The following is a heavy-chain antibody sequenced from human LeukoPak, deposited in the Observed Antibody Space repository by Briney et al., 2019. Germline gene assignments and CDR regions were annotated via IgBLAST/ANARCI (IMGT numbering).Heavy chain of an antibody. Sequence: SETLSLTCAVSGDSISSSYWWSWVRQPPGKGLEWIGEIYHSGSTNYNPSLKSRVTISVDNFKNQFSLKLSSVTAADTAVYYCARDRQWLPLDNWGQGTLVTVSS. D-gene: IGHD6-19*01. J-gene: IGHJ4*02. CDR3: ARDRQWLPLDN. CDR1: GDSISSSYW. CDR2: IYHSGST. V-gene: IGHV4-4*02.